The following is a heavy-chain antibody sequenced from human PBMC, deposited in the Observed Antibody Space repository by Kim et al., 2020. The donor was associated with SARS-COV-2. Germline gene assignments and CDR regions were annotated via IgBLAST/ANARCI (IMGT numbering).Heavy chain of an antibody. CDR2: ISAYNGNT. Sequence: ASVKVSCKASGYTFTSYGISWVRQAPGQGLEWMGWISAYNGNTKYAEKFQGRVTMTTDTSTSTAYMELRSLRSDDTAVYYCARDSPFGSYSSGWYLFDYWGQGTLVTVSS. CDR1: GYTFTSYG. CDR3: ARDSPFGSYSSGWYLFDY. D-gene: IGHD6-19*01. J-gene: IGHJ4*02. V-gene: IGHV1-18*01.